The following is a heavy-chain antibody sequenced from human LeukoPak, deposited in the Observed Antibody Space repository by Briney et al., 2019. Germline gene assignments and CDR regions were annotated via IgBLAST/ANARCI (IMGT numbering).Heavy chain of an antibody. Sequence: VASVKVSCKASGYTFTSYGISWVRQATGQGLEWMGWMNPNSGNTGYAQKFQGRVTMTRNTSISTAYMELSSLRSEDTAVYYCARCSGWYRASDYWGQGTLVTVSS. J-gene: IGHJ4*02. CDR3: ARCSGWYRASDY. CDR1: GYTFTSYG. D-gene: IGHD6-19*01. V-gene: IGHV1-8*02. CDR2: MNPNSGNT.